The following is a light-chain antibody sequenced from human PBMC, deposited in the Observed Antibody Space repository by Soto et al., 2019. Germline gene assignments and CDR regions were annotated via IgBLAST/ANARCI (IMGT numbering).Light chain of an antibody. CDR1: SSNIGSKT. Sequence: QSVLTQPPSASGTPGQRVTISCSGSSSNIGSKTVNWYQQLPGTAPKLLISSNNQRPSGVPDRFSGSKSGTSASLAISGLQSEDEADYYCAAWDDSLNGVVFGGGTKVTVL. V-gene: IGLV1-44*01. CDR2: SNN. CDR3: AAWDDSLNGVV. J-gene: IGLJ2*01.